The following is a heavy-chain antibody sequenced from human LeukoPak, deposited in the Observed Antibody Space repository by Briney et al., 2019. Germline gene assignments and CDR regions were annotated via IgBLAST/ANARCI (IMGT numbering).Heavy chain of an antibody. Sequence: GVSLRLSCEASGFTFSSYWMSWVRQAPGKGLEWVAHIKEDESDEYYVDSVRGRFTASRDNAKNSVNLQMNSLRVEDTAVYYCARWRGRQSEFDYWGQGTLVTVSS. CDR3: ARWRGRQSEFDY. D-gene: IGHD1-1*01. CDR2: IKEDESDE. V-gene: IGHV3-7*01. CDR1: GFTFSSYW. J-gene: IGHJ4*02.